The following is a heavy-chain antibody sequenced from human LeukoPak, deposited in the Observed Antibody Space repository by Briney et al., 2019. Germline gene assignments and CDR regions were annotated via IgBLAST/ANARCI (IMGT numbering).Heavy chain of an antibody. CDR3: ARGKDGFLAYAFDI. J-gene: IGHJ3*02. V-gene: IGHV4-59*13. CDR2: IYYRGST. Sequence: SETLSLTCTVSGGSINGYYWSWIRQPPGKGLESIGYIYYRGSTYYNPSLKSRLTISVDTSKNQFSLKLSSVTAADTALYYCARGKDGFLAYAFDIWGQGTMVTVSS. CDR1: GGSINGYY. D-gene: IGHD3-10*01.